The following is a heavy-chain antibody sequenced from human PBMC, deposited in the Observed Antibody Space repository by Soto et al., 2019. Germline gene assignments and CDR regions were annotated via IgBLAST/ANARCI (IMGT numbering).Heavy chain of an antibody. D-gene: IGHD6-13*01. CDR2: IDFDGRST. Sequence: EVQLVESGGGLVQPGGSLRLSCAVSGFTFSSYYMQWVRQGPGKGLVYVARIDFDGRSTVHADSVKGRFTISRDNAKNTMYLKMNSLGVEETGVYYCARGGSTSWLRALDLWGQGTLVTVSS. CDR3: ARGGSTSWLRALDL. CDR1: GFTFSSYY. J-gene: IGHJ5*02. V-gene: IGHV3-74*01.